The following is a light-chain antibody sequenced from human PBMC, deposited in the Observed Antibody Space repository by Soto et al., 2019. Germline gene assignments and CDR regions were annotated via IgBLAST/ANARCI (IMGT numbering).Light chain of an antibody. CDR2: GAS. CDR1: QGIRTD. Sequence: GDRVTITCRASQGIRTDLGWYQQKPGKAPQLLISGASTLQSGVSSRFSGRGSGTDFTLTISSLQPEDFATYYCLHDYNYPLTFGQGTKVDIK. CDR3: LHDYNYPLT. J-gene: IGKJ1*01. V-gene: IGKV1-6*01.